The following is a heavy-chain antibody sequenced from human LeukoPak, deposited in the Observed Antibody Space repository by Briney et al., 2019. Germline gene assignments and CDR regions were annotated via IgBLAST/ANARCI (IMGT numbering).Heavy chain of an antibody. CDR3: ARGIVVESYYYHGMDV. J-gene: IGHJ6*04. D-gene: IGHD2-2*01. CDR1: GGSISSGDYY. Sequence: PSQTLSLTCTVSGGSISSGDYYWSWIRQPPGKGLEWIGYIYYSGSTYYNPSLKGRVTISVDTSKNQFSLKLSSVTAADTAVYYCARGIVVESYYYHGMDVWGKGTTVTVSS. V-gene: IGHV4-30-4*01. CDR2: IYYSGST.